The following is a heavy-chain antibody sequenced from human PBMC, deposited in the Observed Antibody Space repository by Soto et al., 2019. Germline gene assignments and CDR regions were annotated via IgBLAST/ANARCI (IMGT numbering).Heavy chain of an antibody. Sequence: GASVKVSCKASGYTFTSYGISWVRQAPGQGLEWMGWISAYNGNTNYAQKLQGRVTMTTDTSTSTAYMELRSLRSDDTAMYYCASDYYGSGSSSWFDPWGQGTLVTVSS. V-gene: IGHV1-18*01. CDR1: GYTFTSYG. D-gene: IGHD3-10*01. CDR2: ISAYNGNT. J-gene: IGHJ5*02. CDR3: ASDYYGSGSSSWFDP.